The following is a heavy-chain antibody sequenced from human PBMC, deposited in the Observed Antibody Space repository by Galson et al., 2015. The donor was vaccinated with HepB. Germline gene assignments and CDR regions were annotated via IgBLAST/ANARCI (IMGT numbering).Heavy chain of an antibody. V-gene: IGHV4-59*01. Sequence: LTCSVSGGSIRTYYWSWIRQPPGKGLEWIGYIHYRGNTDYNPSLESRVTISVDTPKNQLSLKVNSVTAADTAVYYCARDTSSTYYSGSGSQIYGLDVWGQGTTVTVS. CDR3: ARDTSSTYYSGSGSQIYGLDV. CDR2: IHYRGNT. CDR1: GGSIRTYY. J-gene: IGHJ6*02. D-gene: IGHD3-10*01.